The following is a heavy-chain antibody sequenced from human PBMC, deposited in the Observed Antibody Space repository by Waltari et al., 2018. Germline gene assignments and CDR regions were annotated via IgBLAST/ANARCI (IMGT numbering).Heavy chain of an antibody. V-gene: IGHV3-74*01. CDR2: LKNGGGDA. CDR3: VRDGGPQIPGTIGS. CDR1: GLTFSKYW. J-gene: IGHJ4*02. D-gene: IGHD3-3*01. Sequence: EVQLLESGGDLVQPVGSLRRSCAASGLTFSKYWISWVSQAPGKGRVWVATLKNGGGDATYADSVRVRFTISTDNAKSTLFLQMNSLRADDTGLYYCVRDGGPQIPGTIGSWGQGTLVTVSS.